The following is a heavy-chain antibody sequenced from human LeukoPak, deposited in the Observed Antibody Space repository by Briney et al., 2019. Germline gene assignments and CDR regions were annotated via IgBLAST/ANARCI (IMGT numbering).Heavy chain of an antibody. Sequence: SETLSLTCAVYGGSFSGYYWSWIRQPPGKGLEWIGEINHSGSTNYNPSLKSRVTISVDTSKNQFSPKLSSVTAADTAVYYCARGVWQLHKLYYYYYMDVWGKGTTVTVSS. V-gene: IGHV4-34*01. CDR3: ARGVWQLHKLYYYYYMDV. CDR2: INHSGST. CDR1: GGSFSGYY. D-gene: IGHD3-16*01. J-gene: IGHJ6*03.